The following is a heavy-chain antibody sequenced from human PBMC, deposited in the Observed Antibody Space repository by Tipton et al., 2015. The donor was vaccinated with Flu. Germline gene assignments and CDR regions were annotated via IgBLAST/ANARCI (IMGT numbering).Heavy chain of an antibody. CDR3: ARWGRGGNGFDV. Sequence: TLSLTCTVSGGSISNYYWNWIRQPAGKGLEWVGRLYASGTTNYNPSLKSRVTMSVDTSKNQFSLKMSSVTAADTAVDYCARWGRGGNGFDVWGQGTMVTVSS. D-gene: IGHD3-16*01. CDR2: LYASGTT. CDR1: GGSISNYY. V-gene: IGHV4-4*07. J-gene: IGHJ3*01.